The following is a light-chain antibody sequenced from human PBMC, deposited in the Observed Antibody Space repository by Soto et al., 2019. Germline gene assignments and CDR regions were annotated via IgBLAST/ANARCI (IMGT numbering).Light chain of an antibody. J-gene: IGLJ3*02. CDR3: SSYTSSSAVV. V-gene: IGLV2-14*01. Sequence: QYALTQPASVSGSPGQSITISCTGNSSDVGGYKFVSWYQQHPGKAPKLMIYGVSNRPSGVSDRFSGSKSGNTASLTISGLQAEDEADYYCSSYTSSSAVVFGGGTKLTVL. CDR2: GVS. CDR1: SSDVGGYKF.